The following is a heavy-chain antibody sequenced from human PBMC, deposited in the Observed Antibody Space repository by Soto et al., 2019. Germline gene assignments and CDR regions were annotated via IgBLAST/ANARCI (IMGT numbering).Heavy chain of an antibody. CDR3: ARSGGVVVVAATPVGYYYYGMDV. Sequence: ASVKVSCKASGYTFTGYYMHWVRQAPGQGPEWMGWINPNSGGTNYAQKFQGRVTMTRDTSISTAYMELSRLRSDDTAVYYCARSGGVVVVAATPVGYYYYGMDVWGQGTTVTVSS. D-gene: IGHD2-15*01. CDR1: GYTFTGYY. J-gene: IGHJ6*02. V-gene: IGHV1-2*02. CDR2: INPNSGGT.